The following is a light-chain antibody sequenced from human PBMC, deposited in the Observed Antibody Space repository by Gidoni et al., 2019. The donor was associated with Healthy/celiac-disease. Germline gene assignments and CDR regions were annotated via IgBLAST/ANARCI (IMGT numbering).Light chain of an antibody. CDR1: QSLLHSNGYNY. CDR3: MQARPPYT. CDR2: LGS. V-gene: IGKV2-28*01. J-gene: IGKJ2*01. Sequence: IVMTQSPLSLPVTPGEPASISCRSSQSLLHSNGYNYLVWYLQKPGQSPQLLIYLGSKRASGVPGRCSGSGAGTDFTLKISRVEAEDVVVYYCMQARPPYTFGQGTKLEIK.